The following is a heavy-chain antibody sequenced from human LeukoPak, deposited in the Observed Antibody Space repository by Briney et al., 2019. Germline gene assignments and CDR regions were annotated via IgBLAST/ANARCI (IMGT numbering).Heavy chain of an antibody. CDR2: IYPDSSNT. D-gene: IGHD5-18*01. CDR1: GYTFPKYW. J-gene: IGHJ4*02. V-gene: IGHV5-51*01. Sequence: GEPLKISCKGSGYTFPKYWIVWVRQMPGKGLEWMGIIYPDSSNTRFSPSFQGQVTISADKSISTAYLQWSSLKATDTAMYYCARVRYSSGATYYFDYWGQGTLVTVSS. CDR3: ARVRYSSGATYYFDY.